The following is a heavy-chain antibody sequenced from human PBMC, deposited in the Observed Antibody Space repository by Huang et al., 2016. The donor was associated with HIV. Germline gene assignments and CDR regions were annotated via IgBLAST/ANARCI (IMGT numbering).Heavy chain of an antibody. Sequence: QVKLVESGGGVVQPGISLRLSCAASGFTFRTYTFPWCRQAPGKGLEWGAGISNNGGKKFYADSVKGRFTISRDNSKNTVYLEVSSPRPEDSAVYYCTREFTTSVQFFDLWGQGTLVTVSS. J-gene: IGHJ4*02. V-gene: IGHV3-30*04. CDR2: ISNNGGKK. CDR1: GFTFRTYT. CDR3: TREFTTSVQFFDL. D-gene: IGHD4-4*01.